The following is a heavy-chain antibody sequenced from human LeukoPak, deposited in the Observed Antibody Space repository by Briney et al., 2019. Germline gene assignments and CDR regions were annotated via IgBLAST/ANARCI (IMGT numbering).Heavy chain of an antibody. CDR1: GGSISSYY. CDR3: ARGRLIFDY. CDR2: IYYSGST. V-gene: IGHV4-59*01. D-gene: IGHD2-8*01. Sequence: PSETLSLTSTVSGGSISSYYWSWLRQPPGKGLEWIGYIYYSGSTNYNPSLKSRVTISVDTSKNQFSLKLSSVTAADTAVYYCARGRLIFDYWGQGTLVTVSS. J-gene: IGHJ4*02.